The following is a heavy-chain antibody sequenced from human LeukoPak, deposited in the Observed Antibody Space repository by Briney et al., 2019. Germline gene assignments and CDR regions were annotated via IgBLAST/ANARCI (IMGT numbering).Heavy chain of an antibody. J-gene: IGHJ4*02. CDR3: ARGVYSYGYRFDY. Sequence: GGSLRLSCTDSGFNFSSYSMNWVRQAPGKGLEWVSSISTSSSYIYYADSVKGRFTISRDNAKNSLYLQMNSLRAEDTDVYYCARGVYSYGYRFDYWGQGTLVTVSS. V-gene: IGHV3-21*01. CDR2: ISTSSSYI. CDR1: GFNFSSYS. D-gene: IGHD5-18*01.